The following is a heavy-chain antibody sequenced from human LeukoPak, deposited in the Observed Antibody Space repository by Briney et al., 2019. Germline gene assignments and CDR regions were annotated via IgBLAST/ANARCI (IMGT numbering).Heavy chain of an antibody. CDR2: ISGSGGST. CDR3: ATKVGGYDIFTGYYIFDY. CDR1: GFTFSSYA. V-gene: IGHV3-23*01. Sequence: GGSLRLSCAASGFTFSSYAMSWVRQAAGKGLEWVSAISGSGGSTYYADSVKGRFTISRDNSKNTLYLQMNSLRAEDTAVYYCATKVGGYDIFTGYYIFDYWGQGTLVTVSS. D-gene: IGHD3-9*01. J-gene: IGHJ4*02.